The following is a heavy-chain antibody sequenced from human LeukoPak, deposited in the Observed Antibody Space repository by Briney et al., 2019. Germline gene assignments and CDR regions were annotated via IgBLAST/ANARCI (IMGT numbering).Heavy chain of an antibody. CDR3: ARGGEMATKLFYYFDY. CDR2: ISTSSIYI. CDR1: GFTFSSYS. J-gene: IGHJ4*02. D-gene: IGHD5-24*01. V-gene: IGHV3-21*01. Sequence: GGSLRLSCAASGFTFSSYSMNWVRQAPGKGLEWVSFISTSSIYIYYADSVKGRFTISRDNARNLLYLQVNSLTAEDTAVYYCARGGEMATKLFYYFDYWGQGTLVTVSS.